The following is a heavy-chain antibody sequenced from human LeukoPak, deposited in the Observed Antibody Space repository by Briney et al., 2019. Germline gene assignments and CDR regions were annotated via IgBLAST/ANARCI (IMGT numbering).Heavy chain of an antibody. D-gene: IGHD2-2*01. J-gene: IGHJ5*02. CDR2: INLSGGST. Sequence: ASVKVSCKASGYTFTKQYMHWVRQAPGQGLEWMGFINLSGGSTNYAQKFQGRVTMTRDTSTSTVYMELSSLRSEDTAVYYRAKEGYCSTTSCLYKWFDPWGQGTLVTVSS. CDR1: GYTFTKQY. V-gene: IGHV1-46*01. CDR3: AKEGYCSTTSCLYKWFDP.